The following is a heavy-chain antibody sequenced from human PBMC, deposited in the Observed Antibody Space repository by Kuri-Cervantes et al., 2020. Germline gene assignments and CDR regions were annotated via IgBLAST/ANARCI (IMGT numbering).Heavy chain of an antibody. CDR3: ARGGTTLVDY. CDR1: GASISSSSYH. V-gene: IGHV4-61*02. CDR2: IYTSGNT. J-gene: IGHJ4*02. D-gene: IGHD2-2*01. Sequence: SETLSLTCSVSGASISSSSYHWGWIRQPAGKALEWIGRIYTSGNTNYNPSLKSRVTMSVDNSRNQFSLELRSVTAADTAVYYCARGGTTLVDYWGQGILVTVSS.